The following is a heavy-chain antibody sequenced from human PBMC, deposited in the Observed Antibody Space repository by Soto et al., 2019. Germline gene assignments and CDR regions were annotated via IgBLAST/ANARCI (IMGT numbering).Heavy chain of an antibody. CDR2: IYPGDSDT. D-gene: IGHD2-2*01. J-gene: IGHJ6*02. CDR1: GNICTSYV. V-gene: IGHV5-51*07. Sequence: PXASLNACSNGCGNICTSYVVGLVQQMAGKRLEWMGIIYPGDSDTRYSPSFQGQVTISADKSISTAYLQWSSLKASDTAMYYCARHGGVNCSSNSCYYYYYYGMDVCGQGTTVTVSS. CDR3: ARHGGVNCSSNSCYYYYYYGMDV.